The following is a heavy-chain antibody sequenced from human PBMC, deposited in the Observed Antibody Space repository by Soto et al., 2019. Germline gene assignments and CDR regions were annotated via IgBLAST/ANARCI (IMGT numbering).Heavy chain of an antibody. CDR2: ISGGGDTT. J-gene: IGHJ4*02. Sequence: VQLLESGGGLVQPGGSLRLSCAASGFTFNNYAMTWVRQAPGKGLEWVSAISGGGDTTSYADSVKGRFPVSRDGSKNTLYLQLSSLTAEDTALYYCAKGRGGSGSLTPRVDFWGQGTLVTVSS. D-gene: IGHD3-10*01. V-gene: IGHV3-23*01. CDR3: AKGRGGSGSLTPRVDF. CDR1: GFTFNNYA.